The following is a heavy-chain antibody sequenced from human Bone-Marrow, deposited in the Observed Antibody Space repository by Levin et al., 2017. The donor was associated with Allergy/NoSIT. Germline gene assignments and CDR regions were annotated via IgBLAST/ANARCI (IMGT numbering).Heavy chain of an antibody. CDR3: ARVALPRYCTSTSCSDSGYYFDY. CDR1: GFTFSSYD. Sequence: SCAASGFTFSSYDMHWVRQATGRGLEWVSAIGTAADSYYSGSVKGRFTVSRDNAKNSFYLQMNSLRAGDTAVYYCARVALPRYCTSTSCSDSGYYFDYWGQETLVTVSS. V-gene: IGHV3-13*04. D-gene: IGHD2-2*01. CDR2: IGTAADS. J-gene: IGHJ4*02.